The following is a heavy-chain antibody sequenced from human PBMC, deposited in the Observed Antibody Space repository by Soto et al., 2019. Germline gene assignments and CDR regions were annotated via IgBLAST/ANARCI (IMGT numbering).Heavy chain of an antibody. J-gene: IGHJ4*01. CDR3: VQGTQLLRYYFEF. CDR1: GFTFSNYA. Sequence: GGSLRRSCSVSGFTFSNYAMHWVRQAPGKGLEYVSGITSDGDSTWHADSVKDRFTISRDNSKNTLFLQMRSLRVEDTAIYFCVQGTQLLRYYFEFWGHGTLVTVS. D-gene: IGHD2-15*01. V-gene: IGHV3-64D*06. CDR2: ITSDGDST.